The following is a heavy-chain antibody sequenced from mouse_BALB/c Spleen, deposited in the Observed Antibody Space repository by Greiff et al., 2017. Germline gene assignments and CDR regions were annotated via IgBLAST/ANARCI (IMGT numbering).Heavy chain of an antibody. Sequence: EVMLVESGPGLVKPSQSLSLTCTVTGYSITSDYAWNWIRQFPGNKLEWMGYISYSGSTSYNPSLKSRISITRDTSKNQFFLQLNSVTTEDTATYYCARGTGTGFAYWGQGTLVTVSA. D-gene: IGHD4-1*01. CDR3: ARGTGTGFAY. CDR2: ISYSGST. J-gene: IGHJ3*01. CDR1: GYSITSDYA. V-gene: IGHV3-2*02.